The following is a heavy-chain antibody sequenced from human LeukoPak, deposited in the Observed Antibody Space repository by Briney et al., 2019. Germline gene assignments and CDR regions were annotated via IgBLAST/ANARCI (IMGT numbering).Heavy chain of an antibody. J-gene: IGHJ4*02. CDR1: GFTFSSYS. V-gene: IGHV3-21*01. CDR2: ISSSSSYI. D-gene: IGHD2-15*01. CDR3: AAPGYSSGDFDY. Sequence: KPGGSLRLSCAASGFTFSSYSMNWVRQAPGKGLEWVSSISSSSSYIYYADSVKGRFTISRDNAKNLLYLQMNSLRAEDTAVYYCAAPGYSSGDFDYWGQGTLVTVSS.